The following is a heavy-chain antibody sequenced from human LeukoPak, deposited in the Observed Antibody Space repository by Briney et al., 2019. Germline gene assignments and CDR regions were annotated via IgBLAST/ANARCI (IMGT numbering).Heavy chain of an antibody. Sequence: GGSLRLSCAVSGFTFSTYSMNWVRQAPGKGPEWVSYIYSSSTYIYYANSVKGRFTISRDNAKNSLFLQMNSLRAEDTAVYYCAREAWRPYLDYWGQGTPVTVSS. D-gene: IGHD3-3*01. V-gene: IGHV3-21*01. J-gene: IGHJ4*02. CDR2: IYSSSTYI. CDR3: AREAWRPYLDY. CDR1: GFTFSTYS.